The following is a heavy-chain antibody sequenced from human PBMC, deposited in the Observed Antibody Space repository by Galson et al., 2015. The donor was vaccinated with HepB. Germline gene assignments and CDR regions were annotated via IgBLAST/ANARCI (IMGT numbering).Heavy chain of an antibody. CDR1: GYTFTGYY. Sequence: SVKVSCKASGYTFTGYYMHWVRQAPGQGLEWMGWINPNSGGTNYAQKFQGRVTMTRDTSISTAYMELSRLRSDDTAVYYCAGSPRRYCSSTSCYTVDYWGQGTLVTVSS. D-gene: IGHD2-2*02. CDR3: AGSPRRYCSSTSCYTVDY. V-gene: IGHV1-2*02. J-gene: IGHJ4*02. CDR2: INPNSGGT.